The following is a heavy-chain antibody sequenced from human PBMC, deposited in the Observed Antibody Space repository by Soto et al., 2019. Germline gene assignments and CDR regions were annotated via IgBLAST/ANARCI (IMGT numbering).Heavy chain of an antibody. V-gene: IGHV3-30*18. CDR3: AKDRVAGTNYYGMDV. CDR2: ISYDGSNK. D-gene: IGHD6-19*01. CDR1: GFTFSSYG. Sequence: GGSLRLFCAASGFTFSSYGMHWVRQAPGKGLEWVAVISYDGSNKYYADSVKGRFTISRDNSKNTLYLQMNRLRAEDTAVYYCAKDRVAGTNYYGMDVWGQGTTVTVSS. J-gene: IGHJ6*02.